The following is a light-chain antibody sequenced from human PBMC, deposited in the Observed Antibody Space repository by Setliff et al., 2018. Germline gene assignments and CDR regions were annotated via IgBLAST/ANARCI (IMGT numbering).Light chain of an antibody. V-gene: IGLV2-14*03. J-gene: IGLJ2*01. CDR2: DVT. CDR1: SSDIGAYNY. CDR3: ASYAGANTYVV. Sequence: QSALTQPASVSGSPGQSITISCTGASSDIGAYNYVSRYQQYPRQAPKLIIYDVTKRPSGVSYRFSGFKSGNTASLTVSGLQAGDEADYFCASYAGANTYVVFGGGTKVTVL.